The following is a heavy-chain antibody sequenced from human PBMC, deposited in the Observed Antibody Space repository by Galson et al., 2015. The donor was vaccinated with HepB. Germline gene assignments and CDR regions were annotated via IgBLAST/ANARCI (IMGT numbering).Heavy chain of an antibody. Sequence: SLRLSCAVSGFIFSNYGMNWVRQAPGKGPEWVAYISRSSGTIYYADSVKGRFTISGDNAKSSLFLHMTSLRDEDTAVYYCARLTGTTPGDFDYWGQGTLVTVSS. D-gene: IGHD1-7*01. CDR1: GFIFSNYG. V-gene: IGHV3-48*02. CDR3: ARLTGTTPGDFDY. J-gene: IGHJ4*02. CDR2: ISRSSGTI.